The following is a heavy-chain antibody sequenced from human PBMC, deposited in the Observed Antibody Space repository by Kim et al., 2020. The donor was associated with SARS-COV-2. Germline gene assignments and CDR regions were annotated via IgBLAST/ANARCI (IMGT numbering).Heavy chain of an antibody. CDR2: IYYSGST. V-gene: IGHV4-59*13. Sequence: SETLSLTCTVSGGSISSYYWSWIRQPPGKGLEWIGYIYYSGSTNYNPSLKSRVTISVDTSKNQFSLKLSSVTAADTAVYYCARVGGWSHKHYGMDVWGQGTTVTVSS. CDR3: ARVGGWSHKHYGMDV. D-gene: IGHD6-19*01. CDR1: GGSISSYY. J-gene: IGHJ6*02.